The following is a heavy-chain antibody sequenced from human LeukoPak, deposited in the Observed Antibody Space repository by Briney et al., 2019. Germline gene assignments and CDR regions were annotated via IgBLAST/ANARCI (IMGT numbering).Heavy chain of an antibody. V-gene: IGHV1-24*01. CDR3: ATVPNYFRGNYGMDV. J-gene: IGHJ6*04. CDR1: GYTLTELS. D-gene: IGHD3-10*02. CDR2: FDPEDGET. Sequence: GASVKVSCKVSGYTLTELSMHWVRQAPGKGLEWMGGFDPEDGETIYAQKFQGRVTMTEDASTDTAYMELSSLRSEDTAVYYCATVPNYFRGNYGMDVWGKGTTVTVSS.